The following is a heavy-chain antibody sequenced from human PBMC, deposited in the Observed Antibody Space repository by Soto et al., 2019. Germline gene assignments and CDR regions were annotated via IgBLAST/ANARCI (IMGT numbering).Heavy chain of an antibody. V-gene: IGHV4-31*03. D-gene: IGHD3-10*01. J-gene: IGHJ4*02. CDR2: IYYNGTT. CDR3: AREPRLLIWFGELHD. Sequence: QVQLQESGPGLVKPAQTLCLSCSVCGGSISSPNFYWSWIRQHPGKGLEWIGHIYYNGTTYYNPTLKSRVSISVDTSKNQFSLKLSSVTAADTAVYCAREPRLLIWFGELHDWGRRTLVTVSS. CDR1: GGSISSPNFY.